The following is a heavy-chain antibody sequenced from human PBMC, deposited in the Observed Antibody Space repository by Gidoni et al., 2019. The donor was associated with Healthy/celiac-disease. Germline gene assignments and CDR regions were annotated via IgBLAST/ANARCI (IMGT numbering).Heavy chain of an antibody. J-gene: IGHJ4*02. CDR2: IYHSGST. D-gene: IGHD2-15*01. CDR1: GYSISSGYY. Sequence: QVQLQESGPGLVKPSETLSLTCAVSGYSISSGYYWGWIRQPPGKGLEWIGSIYHSGSTYYNPSLKSRVTISVDTSKNQFSLKLSSVTAADTAVYYCASTVVTGIDYWGQGTLVTVSS. V-gene: IGHV4-38-2*01. CDR3: ASTVVTGIDY.